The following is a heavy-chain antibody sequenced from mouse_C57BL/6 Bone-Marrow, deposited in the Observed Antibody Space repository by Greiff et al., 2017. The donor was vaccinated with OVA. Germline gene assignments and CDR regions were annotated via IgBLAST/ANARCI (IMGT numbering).Heavy chain of an antibody. CDR2: INPYNGDT. Sequence: EVQLMESGPELVKPGDSVKISCKASGYSFTGYFMNWVMQSHGKSLEWIGRINPYNGDTFYNQNFKGKATLTVDKSSSTANMELRGLTSEDSAVYYCAPCLFAYWGQGTSVTVSS. V-gene: IGHV1-20*01. CDR3: APCLFAY. J-gene: IGHJ4*01. CDR1: GYSFTGYF.